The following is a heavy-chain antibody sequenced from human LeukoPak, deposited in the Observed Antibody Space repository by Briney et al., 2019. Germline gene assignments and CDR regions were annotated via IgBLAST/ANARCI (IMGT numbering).Heavy chain of an antibody. Sequence: GGSLRLSCAASGFTFSSYGMHWVRQAPGKGLEWVAVISYDGSNKYYADSVKGRFTISRGNSKNTLYLQMNSLRAEDTAVYYCANHLACGSTSCPPFDYWGQGTLVTVSS. CDR2: ISYDGSNK. D-gene: IGHD2-2*01. CDR1: GFTFSSYG. V-gene: IGHV3-30*18. J-gene: IGHJ4*02. CDR3: ANHLACGSTSCPPFDY.